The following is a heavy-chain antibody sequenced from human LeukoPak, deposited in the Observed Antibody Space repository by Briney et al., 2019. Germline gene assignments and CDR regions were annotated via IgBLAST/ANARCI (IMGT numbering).Heavy chain of an antibody. V-gene: IGHV3-23*01. Sequence: GGSLRLSCAASGFTFSSYAVSWVRPTPGKGLEWVSAISGSGGSTYYADSVKDRFTISRDNSKNTLFLQMNSLRAEDTAPYYCAKSVAIYFYYGLDVWGQGTTVAVSS. CDR3: AKSVAIYFYYGLDV. D-gene: IGHD3-3*01. CDR2: ISGSGGST. J-gene: IGHJ6*02. CDR1: GFTFSSYA.